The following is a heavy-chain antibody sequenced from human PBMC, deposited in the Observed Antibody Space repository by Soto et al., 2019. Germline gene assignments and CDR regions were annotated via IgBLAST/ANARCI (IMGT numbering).Heavy chain of an antibody. D-gene: IGHD6-13*01. CDR3: ARDGLAAAGLGY. CDR1: GFVFSDYE. V-gene: IGHV3-48*03. Sequence: GGSLRLSCAASGFVFSDYEMNWVRQAPGKGLEWVAYISSTGNTVHYADSVGGRFTVSRDNARNSLFLQMNTLRVEDTALYYCARDGLAAAGLGYWGQGTLVTVSS. J-gene: IGHJ4*02. CDR2: ISSTGNTV.